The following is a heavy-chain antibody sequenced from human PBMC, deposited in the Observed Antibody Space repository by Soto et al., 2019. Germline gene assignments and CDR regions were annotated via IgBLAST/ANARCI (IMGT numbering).Heavy chain of an antibody. CDR3: ARDLPRFTYYYDSSGYYFDY. Sequence: ASVKVSCKASGYTFTSYGISWVRQAPGQGLEWMGWISAYNGNTNYAQKLQGRVTMTTDTSTSTAYMELRSLRPDDTAVYYCARDLPRFTYYYDSSGYYFDYWGQGTLVTVSS. V-gene: IGHV1-18*04. D-gene: IGHD3-22*01. CDR1: GYTFTSYG. CDR2: ISAYNGNT. J-gene: IGHJ4*02.